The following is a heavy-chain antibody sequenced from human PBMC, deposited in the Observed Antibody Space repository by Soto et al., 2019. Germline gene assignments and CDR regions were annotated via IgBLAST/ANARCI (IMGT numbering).Heavy chain of an antibody. J-gene: IGHJ3*02. Sequence: PGGSLRLSCAASGFTFSSYTMNWVRQAPGKGLEWVSSISSRNTYIYYADSVKGRFTISRDNSKNTLYLQMNSLRAEDTAVYYCASSPAYYYESGVVAFNIWGQGTMVPVSS. CDR2: ISSRNTYI. V-gene: IGHV3-21*01. CDR1: GFTFSSYT. CDR3: ASSPAYYYESGVVAFNI. D-gene: IGHD3-22*01.